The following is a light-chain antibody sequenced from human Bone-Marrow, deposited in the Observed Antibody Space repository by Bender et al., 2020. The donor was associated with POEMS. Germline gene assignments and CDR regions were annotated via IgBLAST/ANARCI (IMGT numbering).Light chain of an antibody. J-gene: IGLJ2*01. CDR1: SSDVGGFNY. CDR2: DVS. V-gene: IGLV2-14*03. Sequence: QSALTQPASVSGSPGQSITLPCTGTSSDVGGFNYVSWYQQHPGKAPKLIIYDVSHRPSGVPERFSGSKSGTSASLAISGLQAEDEADYYCEAFDSSLSGVVFGGGTKVTVL. CDR3: EAFDSSLSGVV.